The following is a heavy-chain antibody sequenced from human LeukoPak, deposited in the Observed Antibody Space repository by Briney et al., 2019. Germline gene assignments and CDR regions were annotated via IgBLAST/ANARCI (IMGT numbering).Heavy chain of an antibody. Sequence: SETLSLTCTVSGGSISSGDYYWSWIRQPPGKGLEWIGYIYYSGSTYYNPSLKSRVTISVDTSKNQFSLKLSSVTAADTAVYYCATITFGGVFVRDYWGQGTLVTVSS. CDR2: IYYSGST. CDR1: GGSISSGDYY. V-gene: IGHV4-30-4*01. D-gene: IGHD3-16*02. J-gene: IGHJ4*02. CDR3: ATITFGGVFVRDY.